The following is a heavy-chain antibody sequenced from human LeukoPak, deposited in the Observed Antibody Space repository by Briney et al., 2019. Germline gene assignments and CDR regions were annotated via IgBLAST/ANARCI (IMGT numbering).Heavy chain of an antibody. J-gene: IGHJ4*02. CDR3: ARAWHDSSGCYYYSDY. CDR1: GYSISRGYY. V-gene: IGHV4-38-2*02. D-gene: IGHD3-22*01. CDR2: IHHVGGS. Sequence: SETLSLTCTVFGYSISRGYYWGWIRQPPGKGLEWIGSIHHVGGSNYNPSLKSRVTISMDTSRDQVALKLTSVTAADTAVYYCARAWHDSSGCYYYSDYWGQGTLVTVSS.